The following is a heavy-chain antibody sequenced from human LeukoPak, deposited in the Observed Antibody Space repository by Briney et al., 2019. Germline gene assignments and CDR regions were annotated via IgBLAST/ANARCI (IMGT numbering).Heavy chain of an antibody. V-gene: IGHV3-23*01. Sequence: PGGSLRLSCAASGFTFSSYAMSWVRQAPGKGLEWVSAVSGSGANTYYADSLKGRFTISRDNSKNTVYLQMNSLRAEDTAVYYCTKDFKGLTIIAAGAFDYWGQGTLVTVSS. CDR1: GFTFSSYA. CDR3: TKDFKGLTIIAAGAFDY. J-gene: IGHJ4*02. CDR2: VSGSGANT. D-gene: IGHD6-13*01.